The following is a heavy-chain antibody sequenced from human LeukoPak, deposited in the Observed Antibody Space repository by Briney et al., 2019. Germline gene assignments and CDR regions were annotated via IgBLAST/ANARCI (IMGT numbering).Heavy chain of an antibody. D-gene: IGHD6-19*01. V-gene: IGHV3-21*01. J-gene: IGHJ5*02. CDR1: GFSFSSYS. CDR2: ISSSSSYI. Sequence: SGGSLRLSCAASGFSFSSYSMNWVRQAPGKGLEWVSSISSSSSYIYYADSVKGRFTISRDNAKNSLYLQMNSLRAEDTSVYSCARAPGSSGEEVWFDPWGQGTLVTVSS. CDR3: ARAPGSSGEEVWFDP.